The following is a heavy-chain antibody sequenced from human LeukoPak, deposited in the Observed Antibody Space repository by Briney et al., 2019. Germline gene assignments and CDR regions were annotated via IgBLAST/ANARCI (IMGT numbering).Heavy chain of an antibody. V-gene: IGHV4-39*07. CDR1: GGSISSSSYY. Sequence: PSETLSLTCTVSGGSISSSSYYWGWIRQPPGKGLEWIGSIYYSGSTYYNPSLKSRVTISVDTSKNQFSLKLSSVTAADTAVYYCARDSADSSSIDYWGQGTLVTVSS. J-gene: IGHJ4*02. CDR3: ARDSADSSSIDY. D-gene: IGHD6-13*01. CDR2: IYYSGST.